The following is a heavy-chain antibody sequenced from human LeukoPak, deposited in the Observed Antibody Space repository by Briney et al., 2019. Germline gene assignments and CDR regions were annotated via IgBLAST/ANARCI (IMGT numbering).Heavy chain of an antibody. CDR3: ARGTPGGYYDSSGYPPRRYYGMDV. CDR2: IDYTGST. D-gene: IGHD3-22*01. CDR1: GGSINNYY. J-gene: IGHJ6*02. V-gene: IGHV4-59*12. Sequence: SETLSLTCTVSGGSINNYYWSWIRQPPGRGLEWIGYIDYTGSTHYNPSLRSRVTISVDTSKNQFSLKLSSVTAADTAVYYCARGTPGGYYDSSGYPPRRYYGMDVWGQGTTVTVSS.